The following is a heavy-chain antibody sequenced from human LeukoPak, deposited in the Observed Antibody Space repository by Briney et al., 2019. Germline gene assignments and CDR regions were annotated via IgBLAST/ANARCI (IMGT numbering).Heavy chain of an antibody. J-gene: IGHJ4*02. D-gene: IGHD2-8*01. Sequence: PSETLSLTCTVSGGSISSYYWSWIRQPPGKGLEWIGYIYYSGSTNYNPSLKSRVTISVDTSKNQFSLKLSSVTAADTAVYYCARDRIGPTNYYFDYWGQGTLATVSS. V-gene: IGHV4-59*01. CDR1: GGSISSYY. CDR2: IYYSGST. CDR3: ARDRIGPTNYYFDY.